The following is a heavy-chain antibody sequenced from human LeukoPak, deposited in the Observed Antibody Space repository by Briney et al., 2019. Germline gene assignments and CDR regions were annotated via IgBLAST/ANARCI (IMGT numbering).Heavy chain of an antibody. CDR3: AKLTSYGYADY. CDR1: GFTVDSNY. CDR2: ISGSGGST. Sequence: GGSLRLSCAASGFTVDSNYLSWVRQAPGKGLEWVSAISGSGGSTYYADSMKGRFTISRDNSKNTLYLQMNSLRAEDTAVYYCAKLTSYGYADYWGQGTLVTVSS. V-gene: IGHV3-23*01. D-gene: IGHD5-18*01. J-gene: IGHJ4*02.